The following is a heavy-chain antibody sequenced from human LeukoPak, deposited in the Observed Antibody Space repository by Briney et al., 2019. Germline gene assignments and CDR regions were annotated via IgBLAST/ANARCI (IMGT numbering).Heavy chain of an antibody. CDR1: GYTFTSYD. J-gene: IGHJ5*02. CDR2: MNPNSGNT. D-gene: IGHD3-9*01. CDR3: ARVLLGAIRYCDWLRAYDP. Sequence: ASVKVSCKASGYTFTSYDINWVRQATGQGLEWMGWMNPNSGNTGYAQKVQGRVTMTRNNSISTAYMELSSLRSEDTAVYYCARVLLGAIRYCDWLRAYDPWGQGTLVTVSS. V-gene: IGHV1-8*01.